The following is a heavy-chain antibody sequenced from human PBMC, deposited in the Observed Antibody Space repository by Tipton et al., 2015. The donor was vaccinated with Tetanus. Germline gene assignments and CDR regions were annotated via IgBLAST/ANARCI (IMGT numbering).Heavy chain of an antibody. Sequence: SLRLSCAVSGFNVSSHYMSWLRQDPGKGLEWVASLYSGGDTYYADSVKGRFTISRDNSKNTLYVQMNSLRADDTAAYYCAKDCCSEARWDKWGQGTLVTVSS. D-gene: IGHD1-26*01. CDR1: GFNVSSHY. J-gene: IGHJ1*01. V-gene: IGHV3-66*01. CDR2: LYSGGDT. CDR3: AKDCCSEARWDK.